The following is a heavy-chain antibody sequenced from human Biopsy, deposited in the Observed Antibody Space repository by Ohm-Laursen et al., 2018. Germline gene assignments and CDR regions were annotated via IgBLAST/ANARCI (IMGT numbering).Heavy chain of an antibody. CDR2: IYQSGST. Sequence: SETLSLTWAVYGGSFRGYYWSWIRQPPGKGLEWIGEIYQSGSTNYKPSLKSRVTISVDTSKNQFSLKVRSVTAADTAVYYCVRSVDYYDPYHYYALDVWGQGTTVTVSS. CDR1: GGSFRGYY. CDR3: VRSVDYYDPYHYYALDV. D-gene: IGHD3-22*01. V-gene: IGHV4-34*01. J-gene: IGHJ6*02.